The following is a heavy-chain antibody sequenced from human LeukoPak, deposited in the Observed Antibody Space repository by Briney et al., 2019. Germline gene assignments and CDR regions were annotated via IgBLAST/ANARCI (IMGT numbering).Heavy chain of an antibody. V-gene: IGHV1-58*02. CDR3: AAVLDDSSGYYSFLGY. CDR1: GFTFTSSA. CDR2: IVVGSGNT. J-gene: IGHJ4*02. Sequence: SVKVSCKASGFTFTSSAMQWVRQARGQRLEWIGWIVVGSGNTNYAQKFQERVTITRDMYTSTAYMELSSLRSEDTAVYYCAAVLDDSSGYYSFLGYWGQGTLVTVSS. D-gene: IGHD3-22*01.